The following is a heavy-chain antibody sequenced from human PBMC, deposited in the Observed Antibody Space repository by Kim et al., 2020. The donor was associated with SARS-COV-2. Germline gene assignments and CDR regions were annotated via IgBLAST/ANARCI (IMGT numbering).Heavy chain of an antibody. D-gene: IGHD3-22*01. V-gene: IGHV4-39*01. Sequence: SETLSLTCTVSGGSISSSSYYWGWIRQPPGKGLEWIGSIYYSGSTYYNPSLKSRVTISVDTSKNQFSLKLSSVTAADTAVYYCARDSSDFDYWGQGTLVTVSS. CDR2: IYYSGST. J-gene: IGHJ4*02. CDR3: ARDSSDFDY. CDR1: GGSISSSSYY.